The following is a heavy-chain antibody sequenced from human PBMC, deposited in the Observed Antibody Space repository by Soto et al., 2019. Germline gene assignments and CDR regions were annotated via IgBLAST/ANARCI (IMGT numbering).Heavy chain of an antibody. J-gene: IGHJ6*02. Sequence: GGSLRLSCAASGFTFSNAWMNWVRQAPGKGLEWVGRIKSKTDGGTTDYAAPVKGRFTISRDDSKNTLYLQMNSLKTEDTAVYYCTTASTAMVTGGYYYYGMDVWGQGTTVTVS. CDR1: GFTFSNAW. D-gene: IGHD5-18*01. V-gene: IGHV3-15*07. CDR3: TTASTAMVTGGYYYYGMDV. CDR2: IKSKTDGGTT.